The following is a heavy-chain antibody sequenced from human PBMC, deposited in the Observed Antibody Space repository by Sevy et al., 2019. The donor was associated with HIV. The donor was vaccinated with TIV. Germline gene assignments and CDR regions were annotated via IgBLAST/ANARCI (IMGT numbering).Heavy chain of an antibody. Sequence: GGSLRLSCAASGFTFRSYGMHWVRQAPGKGLEWVAVISNDGGNQYYADSVKGRFTISRDNSKNTVYLQMNSLRAEDTAVYYCAKDVSDGYNYFLDFWVQGALVTVSS. D-gene: IGHD5-12*01. CDR1: GFTFRSYG. CDR2: ISNDGGNQ. V-gene: IGHV3-30*18. J-gene: IGHJ4*02. CDR3: AKDVSDGYNYFLDF.